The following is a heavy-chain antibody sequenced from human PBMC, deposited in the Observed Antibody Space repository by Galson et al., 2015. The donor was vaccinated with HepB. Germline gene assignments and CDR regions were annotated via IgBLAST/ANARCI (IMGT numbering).Heavy chain of an antibody. CDR3: AREIKGRWYHFEY. CDR2: IWFDGSNE. Sequence: SLRLSCAASGFDFSIYGMNWVRQAPGKGLEWVAVIWFDGSNEDYVDSVKGRFTISRDNSRKTLYLQMNSLRAEDTAVYYCAREIKGRWYHFEYWGQGALVTVSS. D-gene: IGHD2-2*01. J-gene: IGHJ4*02. CDR1: GFDFSIYG. V-gene: IGHV3-33*01.